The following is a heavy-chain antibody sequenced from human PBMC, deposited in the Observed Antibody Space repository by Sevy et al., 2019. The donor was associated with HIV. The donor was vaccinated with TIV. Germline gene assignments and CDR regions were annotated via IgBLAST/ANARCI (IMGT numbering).Heavy chain of an antibody. V-gene: IGHV3-49*03. D-gene: IGHD3-3*01. CDR1: GFTFGDYA. CDR3: TTYDFWSGYYTNIDS. Sequence: GESLRLSCTASGFTFGDYAMSWFRQAPGKGLEWVGFIRSKADGGTTEYAASVKGRFTISRDDSKSIAYLKMNSLKTEDTAVYYCTTYDFWSGYYTNIDSWGQGTLVTVSS. J-gene: IGHJ4*02. CDR2: IRSKADGGTT.